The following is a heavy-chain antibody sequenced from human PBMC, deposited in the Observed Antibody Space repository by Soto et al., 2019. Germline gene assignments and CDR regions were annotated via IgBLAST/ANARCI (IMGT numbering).Heavy chain of an antibody. V-gene: IGHV4-34*01. CDR2: INHSGSA. J-gene: IGHJ6*02. CDR3: ARAFKGIIENTGWPKPYYYGLDV. Sequence: QVQLQQWGAGLLKPSETLSLTCGVSGASLSGVYLTWIRQTPGRGLEGVGEINHSGSAYYNPALGDRVTISVDTSKKQFSLSLTSVTAADTGRYYCARAFKGIIENTGWPKPYYYGLDVWAQGTAAIVSS. CDR1: GASLSGVY. D-gene: IGHD6-19*01.